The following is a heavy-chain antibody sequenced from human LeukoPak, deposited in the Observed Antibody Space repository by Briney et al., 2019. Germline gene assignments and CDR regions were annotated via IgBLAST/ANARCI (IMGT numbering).Heavy chain of an antibody. Sequence: PGGSLRLSCAASGFTFSNAWMSWVRQAPGKGLEWVGRIKSKTDGGTTDYAAPVKGRFTISRDDSKNTLYLQMNSLRAEDTAVYYCARGTAYYVNDYWGQGALVTVSS. CDR1: GFTFSNAW. D-gene: IGHD1-26*01. CDR3: ARGTAYYVNDY. J-gene: IGHJ4*02. V-gene: IGHV3-15*01. CDR2: IKSKTDGGTT.